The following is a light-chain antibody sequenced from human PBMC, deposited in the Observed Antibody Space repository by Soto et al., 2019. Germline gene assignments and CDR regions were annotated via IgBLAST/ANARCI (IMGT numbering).Light chain of an antibody. V-gene: IGLV4-69*02. CDR2: VNIDGSH. Sequence: QSVLTQSPSTSASLGASVKLTCTLTSGHTTYAITWHQQQPEKGPRYLMRVNIDGSHSKGDGIPDRFSGSSSGAERYLTISLLQYEDEADYYCQTWGSGGHWVFGEGTKLTVL. CDR3: QTWGSGGHWV. J-gene: IGLJ3*02. CDR1: SGHTTYA.